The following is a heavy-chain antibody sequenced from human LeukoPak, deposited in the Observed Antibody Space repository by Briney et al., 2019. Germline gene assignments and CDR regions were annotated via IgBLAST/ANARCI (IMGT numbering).Heavy chain of an antibody. CDR2: MNPNSGNT. Sequence: ASVKVSCKASGHTFTSYDINWVRQAPGQGLEWMGWMNPNSGNTGYAQKFQGRVTITTNTSISTAYMELSSLRSEDTAVYYCARGLRDIVVVPAHYYFDYWGQGTLVTVSS. CDR1: GHTFTSYD. J-gene: IGHJ4*02. D-gene: IGHD2-2*01. CDR3: ARGLRDIVVVPAHYYFDY. V-gene: IGHV1-8*03.